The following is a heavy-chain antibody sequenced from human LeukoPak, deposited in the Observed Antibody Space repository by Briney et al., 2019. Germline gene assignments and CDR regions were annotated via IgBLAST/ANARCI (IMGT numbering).Heavy chain of an antibody. Sequence: SETLSLTCTVSGGSISSGSYYWSWIRQPAGKGPEWIGRIYTSGSTNYNPSLKSRVTISVDTSKNQFSLKLSSVTAADTAVYYCARGRKQLASGPPFDPWGQGTLVTVSS. V-gene: IGHV4-61*02. CDR3: ARGRKQLASGPPFDP. J-gene: IGHJ5*02. CDR1: GGSISSGSYY. CDR2: IYTSGST. D-gene: IGHD6-6*01.